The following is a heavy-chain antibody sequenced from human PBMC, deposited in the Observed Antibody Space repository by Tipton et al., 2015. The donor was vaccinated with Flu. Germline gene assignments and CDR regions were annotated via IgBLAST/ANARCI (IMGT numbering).Heavy chain of an antibody. J-gene: IGHJ6*02. CDR2: INHSGST. CDR1: GGSFSGYY. V-gene: IGHV4-34*01. CDR3: ARAFGSSTSCDYYYYYGMDV. D-gene: IGHD2-2*01. Sequence: TLSLTCAVYGGSFSGYYWSWIRQPPGKGLEWIGEINHSGSTNYNPSLKSRVTISVDTSKNQFSLKLSSVTAADTAVYYCARAFGSSTSCDYYYYYGMDVWGQGTTVTVSS.